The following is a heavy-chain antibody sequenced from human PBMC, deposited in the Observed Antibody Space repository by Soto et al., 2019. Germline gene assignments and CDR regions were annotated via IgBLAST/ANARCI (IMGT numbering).Heavy chain of an antibody. Sequence: QITLKESGPTLVKPTQTLTLTCTFSGFSLSTRGVGVGWIRQPPGKALEWLALVYWDDDIWYSPSLKNRLTLTKDPSNNQAVLTMTHMDPLDTATYSCAHRPYGYKYYFDYWGQGTLVTVSS. V-gene: IGHV2-5*02. CDR1: GFSLSTRGVG. J-gene: IGHJ4*02. CDR3: AHRPYGYKYYFDY. CDR2: VYWDDDI. D-gene: IGHD5-18*01.